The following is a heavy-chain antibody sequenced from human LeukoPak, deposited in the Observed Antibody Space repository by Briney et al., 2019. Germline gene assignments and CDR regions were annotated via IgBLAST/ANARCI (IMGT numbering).Heavy chain of an antibody. D-gene: IGHD3-22*01. J-gene: IGHJ3*02. CDR2: INHSGST. CDR3: ARRKRWLLRPVDAFDI. CDR1: GGSFSGYY. V-gene: IGHV4-34*01. Sequence: SETLSLTCAVYGGSFSGYYWSWIRQPPGKGLEWIGEINHSGSTNYNPSLKSRVTISVDTSKNQFSLKLSSVTAADTAVYYCARRKRWLLRPVDAFDIRGQGTMVTVSS.